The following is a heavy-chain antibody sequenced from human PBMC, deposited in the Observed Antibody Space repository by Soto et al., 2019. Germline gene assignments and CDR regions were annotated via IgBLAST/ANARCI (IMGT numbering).Heavy chain of an antibody. CDR3: ARDFGWAMTHYYYYGMDV. CDR1: GFTFSDYY. CDR2: ISSSGSTI. J-gene: IGHJ6*02. D-gene: IGHD3-10*01. V-gene: IGHV3-11*01. Sequence: QVQLVESGGGLVKPGGSLRLSCAASGFTFSDYYMSWIRQAPGKGLEWVSYISSSGSTIYYADSVKGRFTISRDNAKNSLYLQRNSRRAEDTAVYYCARDFGWAMTHYYYYGMDVWGQGTTVTVSS.